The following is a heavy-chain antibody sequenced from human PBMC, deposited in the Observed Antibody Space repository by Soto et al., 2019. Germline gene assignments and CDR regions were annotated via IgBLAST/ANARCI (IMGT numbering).Heavy chain of an antibody. CDR2: ISAYNGNT. D-gene: IGHD3-3*01. CDR3: ARNRLSFWGGYLYRPQTRHSYVMDV. CDR1: GYTFTDYG. J-gene: IGHJ6*02. V-gene: IGHV1-18*04. Sequence: DSVKVSCKASGYTFTDYGLHWVRQAPGQGLEWMGWISAYNGNTNFAQKLQGRVSMTTDTSTSTAYMELRSLRSDDTAMYYCARNRLSFWGGYLYRPQTRHSYVMDVWGQATTVTVSS.